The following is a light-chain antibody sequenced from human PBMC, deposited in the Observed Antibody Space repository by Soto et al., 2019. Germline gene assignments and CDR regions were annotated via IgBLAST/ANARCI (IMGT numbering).Light chain of an antibody. CDR2: EVS. CDR3: GSYRSSNTLVV. J-gene: IGLJ3*02. CDR1: SRDIGNYNY. Sequence: QSVLTQPASVSGSPGQSITISCTGTSRDIGNYNYVSWYQQLPGKAPKLVIYEVSNRPSGISDRFSGSKSGQTASLTISGLQTEDEADYFCGSYRSSNTLVVFGGWTKLTVL. V-gene: IGLV2-14*01.